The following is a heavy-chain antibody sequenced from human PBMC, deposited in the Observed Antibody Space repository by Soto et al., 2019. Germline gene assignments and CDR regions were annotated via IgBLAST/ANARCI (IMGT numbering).Heavy chain of an antibody. D-gene: IGHD6-13*01. Sequence: VQLLESGGGLVQPGGSLRLSCTTSGFVFGSYPMAWVRQAPGKGLEWVSSISATGDNTYYADSVKGRCTISRDNSKQTVFPQMNGLGAEDTGIYYCAKRSGSWYFFDHWGQGTLVAVSS. CDR3: AKRSGSWYFFDH. J-gene: IGHJ4*02. V-gene: IGHV3-23*01. CDR2: ISATGDNT. CDR1: GFVFGSYP.